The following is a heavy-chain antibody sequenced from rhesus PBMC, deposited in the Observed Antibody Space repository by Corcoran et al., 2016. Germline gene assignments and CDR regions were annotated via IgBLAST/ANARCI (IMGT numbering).Heavy chain of an antibody. J-gene: IGHJ4*01. Sequence: QVQLQESGPAVVKPSETLSLTCAVSGGSISSSNWWSWIRQSPGKGLEWIGGIYGSGGSTEYNPSLKVRVTISKDTSKCQFSLKLSSVTAADTAVYYCARVGNSGSYYYGAVFDYWGQGVLVTVSS. CDR1: GGSISSSNW. CDR3: ARVGNSGSYYYGAVFDY. CDR2: IYGSGGST. D-gene: IGHD3-16*01. V-gene: IGHV4-93*01.